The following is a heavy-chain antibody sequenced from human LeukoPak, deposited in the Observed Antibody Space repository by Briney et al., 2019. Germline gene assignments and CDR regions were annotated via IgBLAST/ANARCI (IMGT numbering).Heavy chain of an antibody. Sequence: PGGSLRLSCAASGFTFSSYAMSWVRQAPGKGLEWVSAISGSGGSTYYADSVKGRFTISRDNSKNTLYLQMNSLRAEDTAVYYCAKDAVRRRDSSWNPPGANYYYMDVWGKGTTVTVSS. CDR2: ISGSGGST. J-gene: IGHJ6*03. CDR3: AKDAVRRRDSSWNPPGANYYYMDV. V-gene: IGHV3-23*01. D-gene: IGHD6-13*01. CDR1: GFTFSSYA.